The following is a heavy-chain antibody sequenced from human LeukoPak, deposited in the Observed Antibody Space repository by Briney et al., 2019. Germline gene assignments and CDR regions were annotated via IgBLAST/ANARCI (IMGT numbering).Heavy chain of an antibody. D-gene: IGHD6-13*01. Sequence: SETLSLTCTVSGGSISSYYWSWIRQPPGKGLEWIGYIYYIGSTNYNPSLKSRLTISVDTSKNQFSLKLSSVTAADTAVYYCARVGSSSWSDRNWFDPWGQGTLVTVSS. CDR3: ARVGSSSWSDRNWFDP. CDR1: GGSISSYY. J-gene: IGHJ5*02. CDR2: IYYIGST. V-gene: IGHV4-59*12.